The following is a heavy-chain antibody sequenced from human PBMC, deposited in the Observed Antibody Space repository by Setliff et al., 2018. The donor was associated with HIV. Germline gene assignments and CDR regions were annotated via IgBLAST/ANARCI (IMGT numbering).Heavy chain of an antibody. D-gene: IGHD3-3*01. CDR3: ASRRGGGFLAWPDPYFDY. Sequence: PSETLSLTCTVSGGFISSGSYYWSWIRQPAGKGLEWIGHIYTSGSTNYNPSLKSRVIISIDTSKNQFSLKLFSVTAADPAVCYCASRRGGGFLAWPDPYFDYWGQGTLVTVSS. CDR1: GGFISSGSYY. CDR2: IYTSGST. V-gene: IGHV4-61*09. J-gene: IGHJ4*02.